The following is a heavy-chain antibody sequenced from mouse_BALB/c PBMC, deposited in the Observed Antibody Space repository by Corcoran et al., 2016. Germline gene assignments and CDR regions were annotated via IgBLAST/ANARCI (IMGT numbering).Heavy chain of an antibody. D-gene: IGHD2-1*01. CDR1: GYTFTSYV. CDR2: INPYNAGT. Sequence: EVQLQQSGPELVKPGASVKMSCKASGYTFTSYVMHWVKQKPGQGLEWIGYINPYNAGTKYNENFKGKAPLTSDKSSRSAYMELSSLTSEDSSVYYCARSYGNYYVDYWGQGTTLTVSS. CDR3: ARSYGNYYVDY. V-gene: IGHV1S136*01. J-gene: IGHJ2*01.